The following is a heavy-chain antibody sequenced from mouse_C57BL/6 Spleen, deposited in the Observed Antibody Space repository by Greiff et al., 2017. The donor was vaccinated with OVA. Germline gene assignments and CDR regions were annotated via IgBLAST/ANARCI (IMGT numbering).Heavy chain of an antibody. Sequence: VKLMESGAELVKPGASVKISCKASGYAFSSYWMNWVKQRPGKGLEWIGQIYPGDGDTNYNGKFKGKATLTADKSSSTVYMQLSSLTSEDSAVYFCAEGARVGRSFAYWGQGTLVTVSA. D-gene: IGHD1-1*02. CDR3: AEGARVGRSFAY. CDR2: IYPGDGDT. V-gene: IGHV1-80*01. CDR1: GYAFSSYW. J-gene: IGHJ3*01.